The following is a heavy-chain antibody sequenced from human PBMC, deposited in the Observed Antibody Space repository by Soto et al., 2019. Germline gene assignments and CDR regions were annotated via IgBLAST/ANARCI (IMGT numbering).Heavy chain of an antibody. V-gene: IGHV3-7*01. D-gene: IGHD4-17*01. CDR1: GFTFSSYW. CDR2: IKQDASEK. Sequence: EVQLVESGGGLVQPGGSLRLSCAASGFTFSSYWMSWVRQAPGKGLEWVANIKQDASEKWYVDSVKGRFTISRDNAKNSRHLQMNSLRAEDTAVYYCAKATVTDSLFDNWGQGALVTVSS. J-gene: IGHJ4*02. CDR3: AKATVTDSLFDN.